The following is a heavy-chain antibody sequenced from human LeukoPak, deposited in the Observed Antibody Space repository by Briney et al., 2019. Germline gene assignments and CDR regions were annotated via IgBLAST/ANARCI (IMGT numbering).Heavy chain of an antibody. CDR1: GFTFSSYA. D-gene: IGHD3-10*01. CDR2: ISGSGGST. V-gene: IGHV3-23*01. J-gene: IGHJ4*02. CDR3: AKDGFSRSPLLWFGGEAWYLDY. Sequence: GGSLRLSCAASGFTFSSYAMSWVRQAPGKGLEWVSAISGSGGSTYYADSVKGRFTISRDNSKNTLYLQMNSLRAEDTAVYYCAKDGFSRSPLLWFGGEAWYLDYWGQGTLVTVSS.